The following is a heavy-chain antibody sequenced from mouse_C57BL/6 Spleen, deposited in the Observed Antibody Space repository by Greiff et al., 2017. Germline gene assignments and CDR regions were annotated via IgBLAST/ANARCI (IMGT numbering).Heavy chain of an antibody. CDR1: GFSLRTFGMG. J-gene: IGHJ4*01. CDR3: ARSLITTVPPYAMDY. Sequence: QVTLKESGPGILQPSQTLSLTCSFSGFSLRTFGMGVGWIRQPSGKGLEWLAHIWWDDDKYYNPALKSRLTISKDTSKNQVFLKIANVDTADTATYYCARSLITTVPPYAMDYWGQGTSVTVSS. D-gene: IGHD1-1*01. CDR2: IWWDDDK. V-gene: IGHV8-8*01.